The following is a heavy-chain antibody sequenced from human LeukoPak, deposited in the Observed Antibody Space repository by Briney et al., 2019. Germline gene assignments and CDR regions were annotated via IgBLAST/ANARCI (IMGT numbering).Heavy chain of an antibody. CDR2: ISYDGSNK. J-gene: IGHJ6*04. CDR1: GFTFSSYG. V-gene: IGHV3-30*18. D-gene: IGHD2-15*01. CDR3: AKVGWRGINYYYYYGMDV. Sequence: GRSLRLSCAASGFTFSSYGMHWVRQAAGKGLEWVAVISYDGSNKYYADSVKGRFTISRDNSKNTLYLQMNSLRAEDTAVYYCAKVGWRGINYYYYYGMDVWGKGTTVTVSS.